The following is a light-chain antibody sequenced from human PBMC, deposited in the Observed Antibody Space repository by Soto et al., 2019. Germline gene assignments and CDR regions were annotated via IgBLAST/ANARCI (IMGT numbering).Light chain of an antibody. CDR3: HQYYSPPHT. CDR1: QSLFFSPTNRNY. CDR2: WAS. Sequence: DIVMTQSPDSLVVSLGERATINCKSSQSLFFSPTNRNYLAWYQQEPGQPPKVLIYWASTRESGVPDRFSGSGFGTDFTLPSDTLQAEDVAVYYCHQYYSPPHTYGQGTKVDIK. V-gene: IGKV4-1*01. J-gene: IGKJ1*01.